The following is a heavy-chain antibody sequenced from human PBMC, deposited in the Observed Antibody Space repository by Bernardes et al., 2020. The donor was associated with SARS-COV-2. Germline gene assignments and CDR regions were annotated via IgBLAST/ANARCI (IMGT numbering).Heavy chain of an antibody. J-gene: IGHJ6*02. CDR2: IYYTGST. Sequence: SETLSLTCTVSGASIGRYYWSWIRQPPGKGLEWIGYIYYTGSTNYNPSLKSRVTISVDTSKNQFSLKLSSVTAADTAVYYCARQDIGAIFGVVITPAGMDVWGQGTTVTVSS. CDR1: GASIGRYY. V-gene: IGHV4-59*08. CDR3: ARQDIGAIFGVVITPAGMDV. D-gene: IGHD3-3*01.